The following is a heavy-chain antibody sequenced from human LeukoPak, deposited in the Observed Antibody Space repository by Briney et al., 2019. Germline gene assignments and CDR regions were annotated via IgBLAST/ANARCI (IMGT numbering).Heavy chain of an antibody. J-gene: IGHJ6*02. Sequence: SETLSLTCAVYGGSFSGYYWSWIRQPPGKGLEWIGEINHSGSTNYNPSLKSRVTISVNTSKNQFSLKLSSGTAADTAVYYCARGPYCSSTSCPKGRYYYYYGMDVWGQGTTVTVSS. D-gene: IGHD2-2*01. V-gene: IGHV4-34*01. CDR2: INHSGST. CDR1: GGSFSGYY. CDR3: ARGPYCSSTSCPKGRYYYYYGMDV.